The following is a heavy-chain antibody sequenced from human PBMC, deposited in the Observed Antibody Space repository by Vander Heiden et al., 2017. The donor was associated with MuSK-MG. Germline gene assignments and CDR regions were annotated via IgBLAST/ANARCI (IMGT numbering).Heavy chain of an antibody. CDR2: INPNSGGT. V-gene: IGHV1-2*02. J-gene: IGHJ6*03. CDR1: GSPFTRSY. D-gene: IGHD3-16*01. Sequence: QVQLVQSGAEVKKPGASVKVSCKASGSPFTRSYMHWVRQAPGQGLEWMGWINPNSGGTNYAQKFQGRVTMTRDTSISTAYMELSRLRSDDTAVYYCARDIGDPHYYYYYMDVWGKGTTVTVSS. CDR3: ARDIGDPHYYYYYMDV.